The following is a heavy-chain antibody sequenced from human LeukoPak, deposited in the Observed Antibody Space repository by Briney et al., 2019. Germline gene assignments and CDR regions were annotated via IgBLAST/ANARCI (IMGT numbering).Heavy chain of an antibody. CDR3: ARAHMITSYYYYYYMDV. V-gene: IGHV4-39*01. D-gene: IGHD3-16*01. CDR2: IYYTGST. Sequence: SETLSLTCTVSGGSIISNSYYWGWIRQPPGKGLEWIGSIYYTGSTYYNPSLKSRVTISVDTSKNQFSLKLRSVTAADTAVYYCARAHMITSYYYYYYMDVWGKGTTVTVSS. J-gene: IGHJ6*03. CDR1: GGSIISNSYY.